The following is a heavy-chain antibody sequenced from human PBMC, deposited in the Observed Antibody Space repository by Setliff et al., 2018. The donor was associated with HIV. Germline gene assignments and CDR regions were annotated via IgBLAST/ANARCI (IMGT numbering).Heavy chain of an antibody. J-gene: IGHJ4*02. CDR1: GYTFTSCA. D-gene: IGHD3-10*01. CDR2: INAGNGNT. Sequence: ASVKVSCQASGYTFTSCAMHWVRQAPGQRLEWMGWINAGNGNTKYSQKFQGRVTITRDTSASTAYMELSSLSSEDTAVYSCSRYGGITSDTESFYFDYWGQGTLVTVSS. V-gene: IGHV1-3*01. CDR3: SRYGGITSDTESFYFDY.